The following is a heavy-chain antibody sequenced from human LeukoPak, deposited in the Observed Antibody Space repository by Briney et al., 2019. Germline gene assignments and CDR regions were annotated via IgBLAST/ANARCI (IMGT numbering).Heavy chain of an antibody. V-gene: IGHV1-3*01. CDR1: GYTFTSYA. J-gene: IGHJ3*02. Sequence: EASVKVSCKASGYTFTSYAMHWVRQAPGQRLEWMGWINAGNGNTKYSQKFQGRVTITRDTSASTAYMELSSLRSEDTAVYYCARARGGNWSPRDAFDIWGQGTMVTVSS. D-gene: IGHD4-23*01. CDR2: INAGNGNT. CDR3: ARARGGNWSPRDAFDI.